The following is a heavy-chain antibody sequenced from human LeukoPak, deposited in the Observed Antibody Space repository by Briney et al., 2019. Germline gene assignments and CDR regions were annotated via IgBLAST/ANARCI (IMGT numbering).Heavy chain of an antibody. J-gene: IGHJ6*03. CDR2: ISPNSGGT. V-gene: IGHV1-2*02. CDR3: ARVDYYYYYMDV. Sequence: ASVKVSCKASGYSFSGHYMHWVRQAPGQGPEWMGWISPNSGGTNYAQKFQGRVTMTGDTSISTAHMELRSLRSDDTAVYYCARVDYYYYYMDVWGKGTTVTVSS. CDR1: GYSFSGHY.